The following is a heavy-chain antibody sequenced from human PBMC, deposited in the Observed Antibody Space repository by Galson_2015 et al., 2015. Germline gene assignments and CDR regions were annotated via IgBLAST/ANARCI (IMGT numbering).Heavy chain of an antibody. V-gene: IGHV3-33*01. CDR3: ARLGSGCDCDY. CDR2: IWYDGSNK. Sequence: SLRLSCAASGFTFSSYGMLWVRQAPGKGLEWVAVIWYDGSNKYYADSVKGRFTISRDNSKNTFYQQMNSLRGEYTAVYYCARLGSGCDCDYCLPATQVTVSS. D-gene: IGHD6-25*01. CDR1: GFTFSSYG. J-gene: IGHJ4*02.